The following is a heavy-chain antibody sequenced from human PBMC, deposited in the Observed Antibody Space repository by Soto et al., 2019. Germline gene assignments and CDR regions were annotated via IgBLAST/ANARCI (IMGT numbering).Heavy chain of an antibody. D-gene: IGHD6-6*01. Sequence: SETLSLTCTVSGGSISSSSYYWGWIRQPPWKGLEWIGSIYYSGSTYYNPSLKSRVTISVDTSKNQFSLKLSSVTAADTAVYYCERHRGIGARRQYYYYGMDVWGQGTTVTVSS. V-gene: IGHV4-39*01. CDR2: IYYSGST. CDR3: ERHRGIGARRQYYYYGMDV. CDR1: GGSISSSSYY. J-gene: IGHJ6*02.